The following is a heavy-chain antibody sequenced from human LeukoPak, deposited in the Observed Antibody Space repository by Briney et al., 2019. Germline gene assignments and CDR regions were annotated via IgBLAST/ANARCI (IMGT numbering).Heavy chain of an antibody. Sequence: ASVTVSCKASGYTFTIYGISWVRQAPGQGLEWMGWISAYNGNTNYAQKLQGRVTMTTDTSTSTAYMELRSLRSDDTAVYYCARARLGDGCFDYWGQGTLVTVCS. CDR3: ARARLGDGCFDY. D-gene: IGHD5-24*01. J-gene: IGHJ4*02. V-gene: IGHV1-18*04. CDR2: ISAYNGNT. CDR1: GYTFTIYG.